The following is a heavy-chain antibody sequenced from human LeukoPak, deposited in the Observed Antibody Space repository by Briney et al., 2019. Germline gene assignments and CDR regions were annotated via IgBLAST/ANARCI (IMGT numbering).Heavy chain of an antibody. D-gene: IGHD4-23*01. CDR3: ATSRYGGKGPFPFDY. CDR1: GGSISSYY. Sequence: PSETLSLTCTVSGGSISSYYWSWIRQPPGKGLEWIGYIYYSGSTNYIPSLKSRVTISVDTSKNQFSLKLSSVTAADTAVYYCATSRYGGKGPFPFDYWGQGTLVTVSS. V-gene: IGHV4-59*08. J-gene: IGHJ4*02. CDR2: IYYSGST.